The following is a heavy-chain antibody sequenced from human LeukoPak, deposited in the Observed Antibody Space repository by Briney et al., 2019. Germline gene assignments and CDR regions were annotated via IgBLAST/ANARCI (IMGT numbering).Heavy chain of an antibody. CDR1: GFTVSSNY. CDR2: IYSGGST. D-gene: IGHD2-15*01. Sequence: GGSLRLSCAASGFTVSSNYMSWVRQAPGKGLEWVSVIYSGGSTYYADSVEGRFTISRDNSKNTLYLQMNSLRVEDTAVYYCARGNCSGTSCHTSYWGQGTLVTV. V-gene: IGHV3-66*01. CDR3: ARGNCSGTSCHTSY. J-gene: IGHJ4*02.